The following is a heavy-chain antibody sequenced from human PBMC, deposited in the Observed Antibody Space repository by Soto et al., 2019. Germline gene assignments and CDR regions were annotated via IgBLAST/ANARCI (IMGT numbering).Heavy chain of an antibody. V-gene: IGHV1-3*01. Sequence: SLYFSCKDSGYAYICYAIHWLRQSHNQRLEWMGWINAGNGNTKYSQKFQGRVTITRDTSASTAYMELSSLRSEDTAVYYCARDRRIAARPTSPLYWGQGTLVTVSS. CDR2: INAGNGNT. J-gene: IGHJ4*02. CDR1: GYAYICYA. D-gene: IGHD6-6*01. CDR3: ARDRRIAARPTSPLY.